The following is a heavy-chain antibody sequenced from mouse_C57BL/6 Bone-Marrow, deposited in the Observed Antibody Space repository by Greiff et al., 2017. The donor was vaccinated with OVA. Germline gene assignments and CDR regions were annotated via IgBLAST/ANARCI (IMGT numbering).Heavy chain of an antibody. Sequence: VQRVESGAELARPGASVKLSCKASGYTFTSYGISWVKQRTGQGLEWIGEIYPRSGNTYYNEKFKGKATLTADKSSSTAYMELRSLTSEDSAVYFCARDRGTGYFDYWGQGTTLTVSS. CDR2: IYPRSGNT. V-gene: IGHV1-81*01. CDR3: ARDRGTGYFDY. D-gene: IGHD2-14*01. CDR1: GYTFTSYG. J-gene: IGHJ2*01.